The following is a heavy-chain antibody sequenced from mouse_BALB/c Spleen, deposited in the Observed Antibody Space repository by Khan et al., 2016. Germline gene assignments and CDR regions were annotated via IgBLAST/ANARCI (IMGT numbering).Heavy chain of an antibody. J-gene: IGHJ1*01. CDR1: GYSITSDYA. Sequence: EVQLQESGPGLVKPSQSLSLTCTVTGYSITSDYAWNWIRQFPGNILDWMGYISYSGTTSYKPSLKRRISITRDTSKHQFFLQLNSVTTEDTATYYCACYYGTYGYVDVWGAGTEATVSP. V-gene: IGHV3-2*02. CDR3: ACYYGTYGYVDV. D-gene: IGHD2-1*01. CDR2: ISYSGTT.